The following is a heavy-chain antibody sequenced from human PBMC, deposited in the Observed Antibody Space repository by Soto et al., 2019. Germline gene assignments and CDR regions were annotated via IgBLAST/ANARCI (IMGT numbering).Heavy chain of an antibody. CDR3: ARELQTSPNPSSVYSSGWQPSDY. CDR2: INPNSGGP. CDR1: GYTFTGYY. J-gene: IGHJ4*02. V-gene: IGHV1-2*02. Sequence: ASVKVSCKASGYTFTGYYMQWVRQAPGQGLEWMGWINPNSGGPNYAQKFQGRVTMTRDTSISTAYMELSRLRSDDTAVYYCARELQTSPNPSSVYSSGWQPSDYWGQGTLVTVSS. D-gene: IGHD6-19*01.